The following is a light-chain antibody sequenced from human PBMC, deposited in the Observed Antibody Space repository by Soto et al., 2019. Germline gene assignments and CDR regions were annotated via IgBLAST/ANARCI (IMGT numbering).Light chain of an antibody. CDR2: GAS. J-gene: IGKJ1*01. CDR3: QQYGSSPQT. Sequence: EIVLTQSPGTLSLSPGERATLSCRASQSVSSSYLAWYQQKPGQAPRLLIYGASSRATGITDRFSGNGSGTDFTLTISSLEPEDFAGYYCQQYGSSPQTFGQGTKVEIK. CDR1: QSVSSSY. V-gene: IGKV3-20*01.